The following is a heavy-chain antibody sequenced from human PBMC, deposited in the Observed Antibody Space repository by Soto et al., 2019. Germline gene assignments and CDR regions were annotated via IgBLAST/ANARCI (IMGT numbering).Heavy chain of an antibody. CDR1: GYAFTSYG. J-gene: IGHJ5*01. Sequence: XSVKVCCTSSGYAFTSYGIRWVRQAPGQGLEWMGWISAYNGNTNYAQKLQGRVTMTTDTSTSTAYMELRSLRSDDTAVYYCARAGYYYGWFDSWGQGTLVTVSS. CDR3: ARAGYYYGWFDS. D-gene: IGHD3-22*01. V-gene: IGHV1-18*01. CDR2: ISAYNGNT.